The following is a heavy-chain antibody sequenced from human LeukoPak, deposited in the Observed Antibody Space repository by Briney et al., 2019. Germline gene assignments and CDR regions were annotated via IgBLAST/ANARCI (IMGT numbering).Heavy chain of an antibody. CDR3: AKPTTVTADYYYGSDV. Sequence: GGSLRLSCSASGLIFSSYAMSWVRQAPGKGLEWVSGISGNGGSTYYADSLKGRFTISRDNSKNTLYLQMNSLRAGDTAVYYCAKPTTVTADYYYGSDVWGQGTTVTVSS. J-gene: IGHJ6*02. D-gene: IGHD4-17*01. CDR2: ISGNGGST. CDR1: GLIFSSYA. V-gene: IGHV3-23*01.